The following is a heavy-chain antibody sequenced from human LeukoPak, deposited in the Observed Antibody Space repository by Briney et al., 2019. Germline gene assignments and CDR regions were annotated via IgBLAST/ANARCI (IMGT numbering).Heavy chain of an antibody. CDR2: INPNSGGT. CDR3: ARHLRFLERGMDV. CDR1: GYTFTGSY. V-gene: IGHV1-2*02. J-gene: IGHJ6*04. Sequence: ASVKVSCKASGYTFTGSYMHWVRQAPGQGLEWMGWINPNSGGTNYAQKFQGRVTMTRDTSISTAYMELSRLRSDDTAVYYCARHLRFLERGMDVWGKGTTVTVSS. D-gene: IGHD3-3*01.